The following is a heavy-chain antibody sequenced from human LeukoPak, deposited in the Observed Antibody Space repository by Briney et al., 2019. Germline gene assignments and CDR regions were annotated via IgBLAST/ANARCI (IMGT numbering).Heavy chain of an antibody. CDR2: MKQDGREK. V-gene: IGHV3-7*01. CDR1: GFTFSAYW. J-gene: IGHJ4*02. CDR3: ARDDVGALDY. D-gene: IGHD3-16*01. Sequence: PGGSLRLSCAASGFTFSAYWMAWVRQAPGKGLEWVANMKQDGREKHYVDSVKGRFTISRDNARNSLYLQMNSLRAEASAVYYCARDDVGALDYWGQGTLVTVSS.